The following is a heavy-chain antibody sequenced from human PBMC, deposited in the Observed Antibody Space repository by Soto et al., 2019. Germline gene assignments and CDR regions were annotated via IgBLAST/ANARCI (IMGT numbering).Heavy chain of an antibody. D-gene: IGHD3-10*01. CDR3: AKVWSSKGLANFFSAFDI. CDR2: ISWNSGST. J-gene: IGHJ3*02. V-gene: IGHV3-9*01. CDR1: GFTFDDYA. Sequence: EVQLVESGGGLVQPVRSLRLSCAASGFTFDDYAMHWVRQTPGKGLEWGSGISWNSGSTGYADSVKGRFTISRDNARNSLYLQMNSLRAEDTAVYYCAKVWSSKGLANFFSAFDIWGQGTMVTVSS.